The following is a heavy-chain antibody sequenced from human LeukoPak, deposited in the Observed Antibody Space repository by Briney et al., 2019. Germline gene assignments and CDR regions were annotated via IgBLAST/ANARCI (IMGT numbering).Heavy chain of an antibody. J-gene: IGHJ4*02. CDR3: ARGPDYYGSGSYSDFDY. Sequence: ASVKVSCKASGYTFTSYGISWVRQAPGQGLEWMGWISAYNGNTNYAQKLQGRVTMTRDTSTSTVYMELSSLRSEDTAVYYCARGPDYYGSGSYSDFDYWGQGTLVTVSS. V-gene: IGHV1-18*01. CDR2: ISAYNGNT. CDR1: GYTFTSYG. D-gene: IGHD3-10*01.